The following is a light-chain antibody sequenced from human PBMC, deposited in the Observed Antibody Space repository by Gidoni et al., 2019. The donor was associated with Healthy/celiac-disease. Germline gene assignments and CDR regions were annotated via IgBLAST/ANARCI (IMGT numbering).Light chain of an antibody. Sequence: DIQMTHYPSSLSASVGERVTITCRASQRISSSLNWYQQKQGKAPQLLNYAGSSLQSGVPSRFSGSRAGTDVTLTISSLQAEDFVTYYCQQNYSTPYTFGQGTKLEIK. CDR3: QQNYSTPYT. J-gene: IGKJ2*01. CDR1: QRISSS. CDR2: AGS. V-gene: IGKV1-39*01.